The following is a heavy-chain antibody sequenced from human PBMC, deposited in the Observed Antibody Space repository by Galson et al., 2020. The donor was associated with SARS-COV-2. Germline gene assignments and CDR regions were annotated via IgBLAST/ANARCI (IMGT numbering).Heavy chain of an antibody. CDR2: ISSSATTK. Sequence: GESLKISCVASGFTFSSYEMNWVRQTPGKGLEWVSYISSSATTKYYADSVKGRFTISRDNSKNSLYLQMNSLRAEDTAVYYCARGGGYSSAHDAFDIWGQGTMVTVSS. J-gene: IGHJ3*02. D-gene: IGHD6-19*01. CDR1: GFTFSSYE. CDR3: ARGGGYSSAHDAFDI. V-gene: IGHV3-48*03.